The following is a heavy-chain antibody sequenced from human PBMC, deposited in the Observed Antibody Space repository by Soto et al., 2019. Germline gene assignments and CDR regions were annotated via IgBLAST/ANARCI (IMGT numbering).Heavy chain of an antibody. J-gene: IGHJ4*02. CDR2: ISYGGST. CDR3: ARHRYYYNLIDD. CDR1: GGSISSYY. D-gene: IGHD3-10*01. V-gene: IGHV4-59*01. Sequence: PSETLSLTCTVSGGSISSYYWSWIRQPPGKGLEWIGYISYGGSTSYNPSLKSRVTLSLDTSKNQFSLKLSSVTAADTAVYYCARHRYYYNLIDDWSQGTLVTVSS.